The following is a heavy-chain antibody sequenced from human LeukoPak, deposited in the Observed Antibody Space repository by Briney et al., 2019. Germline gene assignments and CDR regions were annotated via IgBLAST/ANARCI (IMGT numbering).Heavy chain of an antibody. CDR2: IYYSGRT. CDR3: ARDGMRAKGYYFDY. J-gene: IGHJ4*02. V-gene: IGHV4-39*07. Sequence: PSETLSLTCTVSAGSISSSNYYWGWIRQPPGKGLEWIGSIYYSGRTYYNPSLKSRVTISVNTSKKQFSLKLSSVTAADTAVYYCARDGMRAKGYYFDYWGQGTLVTVSS. CDR1: AGSISSSNYY. D-gene: IGHD2-8*01.